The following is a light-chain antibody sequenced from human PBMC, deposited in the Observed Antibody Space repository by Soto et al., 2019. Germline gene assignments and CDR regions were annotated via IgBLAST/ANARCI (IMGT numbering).Light chain of an antibody. Sequence: IVLTQSPDTLSVSPGERATLSCRASQTIYNHVAWYQKRPGQAPRLLIYHTSSRATGTPARFSGSGSGTEFTLTISSLQSEDFAVYYCQHYQNLWAFGQGTKVDIK. CDR1: QTIYNH. J-gene: IGKJ1*01. CDR3: QHYQNLWA. V-gene: IGKV3-15*01. CDR2: HTS.